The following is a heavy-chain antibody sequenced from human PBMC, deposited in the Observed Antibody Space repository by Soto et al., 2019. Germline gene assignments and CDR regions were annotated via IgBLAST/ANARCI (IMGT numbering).Heavy chain of an antibody. V-gene: IGHV1-46*03. D-gene: IGHD1-20*01. Sequence: QVQLVQSGAEVKKPGASVKISCKASGYTFTRYYIYWVRRAPGQGLEWMAIIDPNDGTTNYPQRFQGRVTVTRDTSTNTVYMDLSSLTSDDTADYYCGRDLSVITGPTYYYHGVDVWGQGTTVTVSS. CDR3: GRDLSVITGPTYYYHGVDV. CDR2: IDPNDGTT. CDR1: GYTFTRYY. J-gene: IGHJ6*02.